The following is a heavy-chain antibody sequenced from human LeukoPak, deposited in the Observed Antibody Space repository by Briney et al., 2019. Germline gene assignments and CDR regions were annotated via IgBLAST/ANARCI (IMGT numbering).Heavy chain of an antibody. CDR1: GFTFSSYG. V-gene: IGHV3-23*01. D-gene: IGHD3-22*01. Sequence: PGGSLRLSCAASGFTFSSYGMSWVRQAPGKGLEWVSAISGSGGSTYYADSVKGRFTISGDNSKNTLYLQMNSLRAEDTAVYYCAKALAYYYYDSSGYSPDYWGQGTLVTVSS. CDR2: ISGSGGST. CDR3: AKALAYYYYDSSGYSPDY. J-gene: IGHJ4*02.